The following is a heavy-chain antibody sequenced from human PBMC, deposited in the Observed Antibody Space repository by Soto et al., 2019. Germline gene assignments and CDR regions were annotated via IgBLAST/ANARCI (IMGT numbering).Heavy chain of an antibody. V-gene: IGHV3-23*01. J-gene: IGHJ6*02. CDR3: APQLGRVFDRSYYYYGMDV. Sequence: GGSLRLSCAASGFTFSSYAMSWVHQAPGKGLEWVSAISGSGGSTYYADSVKGRFTISRDNSKNTLYLQMNSLRAEDTAVYYCAPQLGRVFDRSYYYYGMDVWGQGTTVTVSS. CDR1: GFTFSSYA. D-gene: IGHD3-16*02. CDR2: ISGSGGST.